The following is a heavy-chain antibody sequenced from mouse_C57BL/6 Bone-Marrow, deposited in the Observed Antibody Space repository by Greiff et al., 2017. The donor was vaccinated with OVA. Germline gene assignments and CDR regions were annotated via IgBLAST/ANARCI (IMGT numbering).Heavy chain of an antibody. CDR2: IYPRRGNT. J-gene: IGHJ2*01. V-gene: IGHV1-81*01. CDR1: GYTFTSYG. CDR3: ARRQYYYGSSQYYFDY. Sequence: VQLQQSGAELARPGASVKLSCKASGYTFTSYGISWVKQRTGPGLEWIGEIYPRRGNTYYNEKFKGKATLTADKSSSTAYMELRSLTSEDSAVYFCARRQYYYGSSQYYFDYWGQGTTLTVSS. D-gene: IGHD1-1*01.